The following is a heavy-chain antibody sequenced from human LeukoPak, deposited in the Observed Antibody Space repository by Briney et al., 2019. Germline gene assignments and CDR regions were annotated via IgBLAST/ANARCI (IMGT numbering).Heavy chain of an antibody. CDR1: GFSFSTYT. CDR2: IASNGGTK. Sequence: GGSLRLSCAASGFSFSTYTMRWVRQAPGKGLEHVSGIASNGGTKDYANSVKGRFTISRDNSKNTVYLQMGSLRAEDMAVYYCAREYCTTNNCYNWGLGYWGQGTLVTVSS. CDR3: AREYCTTNNCYNWGLGY. J-gene: IGHJ4*02. V-gene: IGHV3-64*01. D-gene: IGHD2-2*02.